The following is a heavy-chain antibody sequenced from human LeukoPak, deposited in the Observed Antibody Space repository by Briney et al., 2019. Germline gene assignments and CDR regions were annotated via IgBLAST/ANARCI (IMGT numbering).Heavy chain of an antibody. J-gene: IGHJ4*02. CDR2: ITGSGGST. Sequence: GGSLRLSCAASGFTFSSYSMNWVRQAPGKGLEWVSAITGSGGSTYYADSVKGRFTISRDYSKNTLYLEMNSLRAEDTAVYYCARYGSTVFTPNFDYWGQGTLVIVSS. CDR1: GFTFSSYS. CDR3: ARYGSTVFTPNFDY. D-gene: IGHD4-23*01. V-gene: IGHV3-23*01.